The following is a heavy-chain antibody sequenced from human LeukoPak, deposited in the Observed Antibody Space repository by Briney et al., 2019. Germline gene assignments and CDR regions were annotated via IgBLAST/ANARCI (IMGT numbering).Heavy chain of an antibody. CDR3: ARTGLYYYGSGSYYNSYWFDP. CDR1: GASISGSGYY. Sequence: SETLSLTCAVSGASISGSGYYLGWIRQPPGKGLEWIGNIYYTGSTYYNASLQSRVTISIDTSKNQFSLRLNSVTAADTAMYYCARTGLYYYGSGSYYNSYWFDPWGQGTLVTVSS. D-gene: IGHD3-10*01. J-gene: IGHJ5*02. CDR2: IYYTGST. V-gene: IGHV4-39*01.